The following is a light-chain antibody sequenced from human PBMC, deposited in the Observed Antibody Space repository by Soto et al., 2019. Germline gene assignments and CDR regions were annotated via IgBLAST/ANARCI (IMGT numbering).Light chain of an antibody. CDR2: GAS. J-gene: IGKJ2*01. CDR3: QQSGSSFYT. Sequence: EIVLTQSPGTLSLSPGERATLSCRASQSVSSAYLAWYQQIPGQAPRLLIYGASSRATGFPDRFSGSGSGTDFTLTISGLGPEDCAVYYCQQSGSSFYTFGQGTKLEIK. V-gene: IGKV3-20*01. CDR1: QSVSSAY.